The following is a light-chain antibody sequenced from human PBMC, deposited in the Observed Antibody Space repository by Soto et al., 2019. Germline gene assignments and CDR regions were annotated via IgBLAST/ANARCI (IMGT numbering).Light chain of an antibody. Sequence: EIVLTQSPATLSLSPGERATLSCRASQSVSSSSLAWYQQKPGQAPRLLMFRTSSRATGFPARFSGSGSGTDFTLTISSLEAEDFAVYYCQQSSSWPEINFGPGTKVDIK. CDR1: QSVSSSS. CDR2: RTS. V-gene: IGKV3-11*01. CDR3: QQSSSWPEIN. J-gene: IGKJ3*01.